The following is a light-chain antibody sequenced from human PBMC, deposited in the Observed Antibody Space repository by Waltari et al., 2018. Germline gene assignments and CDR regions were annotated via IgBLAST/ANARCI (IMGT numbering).Light chain of an antibody. CDR2: KAS. J-gene: IGKJ2*01. V-gene: IGKV1-5*03. CDR1: QSISTW. CDR3: QKHNSYPYT. Sequence: DIQMTQSPSTLSASLGDRVTITCRASQSISTWLAWYQQKPGKAPKLLIYKASTLQSGVPSRFSGSGSGTEFTLTISILQPDDLTTYYCQKHNSYPYTFGQGTKLEIK.